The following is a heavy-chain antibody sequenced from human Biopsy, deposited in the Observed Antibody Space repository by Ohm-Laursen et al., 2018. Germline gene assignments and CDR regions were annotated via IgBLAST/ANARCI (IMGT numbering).Heavy chain of an antibody. J-gene: IGHJ4*02. CDR3: ARGSNDFGGLYFPR. Sequence: TLSLTWTVSGGSFTGHYWSWIRQPPGKGLEWIGHISYTGYTSYNASLKSRVNISVDTSRNHFSLRLSSLTAADTAVYYCARGSNDFGGLYFPRWGQGTLLTVSS. D-gene: IGHD4-23*01. CDR1: GGSFTGHY. V-gene: IGHV4-59*11. CDR2: ISYTGYT.